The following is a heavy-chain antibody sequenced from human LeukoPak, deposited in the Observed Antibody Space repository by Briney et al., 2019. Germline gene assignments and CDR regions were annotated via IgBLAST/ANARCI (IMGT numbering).Heavy chain of an antibody. J-gene: IGHJ4*02. V-gene: IGHV1-18*01. CDR2: ITPYDGNP. CDR1: GYTFIDYT. Sequence: ASVKVSCKASGYTFIDYTITWVRQAPGLRLEWMGRITPYDGNPTYAQKFQDRVTMTTDTSTTTAYMELRNLRSDDTAVYYCARDRYELTYWGQGTLDTVSS. CDR3: ARDRYELTY. D-gene: IGHD1-1*01.